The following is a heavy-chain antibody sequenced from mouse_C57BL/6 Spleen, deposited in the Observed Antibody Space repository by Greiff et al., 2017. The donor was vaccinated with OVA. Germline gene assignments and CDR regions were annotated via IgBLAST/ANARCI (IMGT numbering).Heavy chain of an antibody. D-gene: IGHD1-1*01. Sequence: EVKVVESGGGLVKPGGSLKLSCAASGFTFSDYGMHWVRQAPEKGLEWVAYISSGSSTIYYADTVKGRFTISRDNAKNTLFLQMTSLRSEDTAMYYCATYYYGRGDYWGQGTTLTVSS. V-gene: IGHV5-17*01. J-gene: IGHJ2*01. CDR1: GFTFSDYG. CDR2: ISSGSSTI. CDR3: ATYYYGRGDY.